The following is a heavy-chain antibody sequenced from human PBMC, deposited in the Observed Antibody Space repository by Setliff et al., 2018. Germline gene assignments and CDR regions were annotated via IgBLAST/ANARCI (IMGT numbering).Heavy chain of an antibody. V-gene: IGHV4-34*01. CDR3: ARMGCSGGSCYFFYGY. CDR2: INHSGST. J-gene: IGHJ4*02. Sequence: ASETLSLTCAVYGGSFSGYYWSWIRQPPGKGLEWIGEINHSGSTNYNPSLKSRVTISVDTSKNQFSLKLSSVTAADTAVYYCARMGCSGGSCYFFYGYWGQRTLVTVSS. CDR1: GGSFSGYY. D-gene: IGHD2-15*01.